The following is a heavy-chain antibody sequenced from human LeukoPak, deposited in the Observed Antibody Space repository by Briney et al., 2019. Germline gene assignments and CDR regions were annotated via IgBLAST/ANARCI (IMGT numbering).Heavy chain of an antibody. Sequence: VKPSETLSLTCNVSGASISDYYWSWVRQSPEKGLEWIASLLYSGSTHYNPSLRGRVAISGDTSNNQFSLILTSVTTTDTAVYYCARSGRRGYFDFWGRGTLVTVSS. J-gene: IGHJ2*01. CDR3: ARSGRRGYFDF. CDR2: LLYSGST. CDR1: GASISDYY. D-gene: IGHD1-26*01. V-gene: IGHV4-59*08.